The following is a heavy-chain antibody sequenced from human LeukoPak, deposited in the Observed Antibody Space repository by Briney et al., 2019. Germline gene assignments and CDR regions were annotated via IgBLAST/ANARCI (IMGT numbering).Heavy chain of an antibody. Sequence: PGGSLRLSCVASGFTFSSHDMHWVRQAAGRGLEWVSAFGTGGDSYYPDSVKGRFTISREDAKNSFLQMNSLRAGDTAAYYCARGGWSHNNRYFDLWGRGTLVTVSS. CDR1: GFTFSSHD. V-gene: IGHV3-13*04. CDR2: FGTGGDS. J-gene: IGHJ2*01. D-gene: IGHD6-19*01. CDR3: ARGGWSHNNRYFDL.